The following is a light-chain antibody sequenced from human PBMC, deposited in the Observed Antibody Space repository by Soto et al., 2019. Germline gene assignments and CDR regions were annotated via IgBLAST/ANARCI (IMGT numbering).Light chain of an antibody. J-gene: IGKJ2*03. Sequence: EIVLTQSPDTLSLSPGERATLSCRATQNVARSNLAWYQHRPGQATRLLISGASTRAADTPHRFSGSGSGAQYTLTISRLEPEDFAVYYCHQYGSSPPYSFGQGTRLEI. CDR2: GAS. CDR1: QNVARSN. CDR3: HQYGSSPPYS. V-gene: IGKV3-20*01.